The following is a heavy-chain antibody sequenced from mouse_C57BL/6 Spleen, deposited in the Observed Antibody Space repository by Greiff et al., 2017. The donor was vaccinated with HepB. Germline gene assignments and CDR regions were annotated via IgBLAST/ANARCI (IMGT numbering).Heavy chain of an antibody. D-gene: IGHD2-4*01. CDR1: GYTFTDYE. V-gene: IGHV1-15*01. Sequence: VQLQQSGAELVRPGASVTLSCKASGYTFTDYEMHWVKQTPVHGLEWIGAIDPETGGTAYNQKFKGKAILTADKSSSTAYMELRSLTSEDSAVYYCTRGFYDYDRGDYFDYWGQGTTLTVSS. CDR2: IDPETGGT. CDR3: TRGFYDYDRGDYFDY. J-gene: IGHJ2*01.